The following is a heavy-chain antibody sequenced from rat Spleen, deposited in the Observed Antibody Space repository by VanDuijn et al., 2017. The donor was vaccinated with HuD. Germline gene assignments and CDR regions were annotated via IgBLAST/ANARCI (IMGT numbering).Heavy chain of an antibody. D-gene: IGHD3-1*01. CDR2: ISYDGSST. V-gene: IGHV5-7*01. Sequence: EVQLVESGGGLVQPGRSLKLSCAASGFTFSDYNMAWVRQAPKKGLEWVATISYDGSSTYYRDSVKGRFTISRDNAKSTLSLQMDSLRSEDTATYYCARRPPYFDYWGQGVMVTVSS. J-gene: IGHJ2*01. CDR3: ARRPPYFDY. CDR1: GFTFSDYN.